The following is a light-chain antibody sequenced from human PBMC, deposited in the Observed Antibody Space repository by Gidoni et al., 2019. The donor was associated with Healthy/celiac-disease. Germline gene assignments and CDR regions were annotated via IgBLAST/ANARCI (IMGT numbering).Light chain of an antibody. V-gene: IGLV1-40*01. CDR2: GNS. CDR1: SSNIGAGYD. J-gene: IGLJ2*01. CDR3: QSYDSSLSGSEV. Sequence: QSVLTQPPSVSGAPGQRVTISCTGSSSNIGAGYDVHWYQQLPGTAPKLLIYGNSNRLSVVPDRFSGSKSGTSASLAITGLQAEDEADYYCQSYDSSLSGSEVFGGGTKLTVL.